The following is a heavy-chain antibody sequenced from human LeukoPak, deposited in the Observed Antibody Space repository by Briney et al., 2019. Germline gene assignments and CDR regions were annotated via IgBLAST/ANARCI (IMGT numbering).Heavy chain of an antibody. J-gene: IGHJ6*02. V-gene: IGHV1-69*13. CDR3: ARDGIEYGSGNFYSIGIDV. CDR2: IIPIFGTA. Sequence: ASVKVSCKASGGTFSSYAISWVRQAPGQGLEWMGGIIPIFGTANYAQKFQGRVTITADESTSTAYMELSSLRSEDTAVYYCARDGIEYGSGNFYSIGIDVWGQGTTVTVSS. D-gene: IGHD3-10*01. CDR1: GGTFSSYA.